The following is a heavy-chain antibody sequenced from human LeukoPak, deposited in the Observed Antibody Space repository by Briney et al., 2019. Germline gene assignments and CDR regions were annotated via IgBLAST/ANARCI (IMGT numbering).Heavy chain of an antibody. CDR2: IYASGVT. CDR3: AREGATPASYFYAMDV. CDR1: GGPISSYY. V-gene: IGHV4-4*07. J-gene: IGHJ6*02. D-gene: IGHD4/OR15-4a*01. Sequence: SETLSLTCTVSGGPISSYYWSWIRQPAGKGLEWIGHIYASGVTKSNPSLKSRVTMSVDTSTNRLSLKVSSVTAADSAVYYCAREGATPASYFYAMDVWGQGTTVTVSS.